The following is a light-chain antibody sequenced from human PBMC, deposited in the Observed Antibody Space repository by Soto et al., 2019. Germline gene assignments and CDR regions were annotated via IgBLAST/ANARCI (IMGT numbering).Light chain of an antibody. V-gene: IGLV1-40*01. CDR3: QPYDSSLSGWV. Sequence: QSVLTQPPSVSGAPGQRVTISCTGSSSNIVAIYDVHWYQQLPGTAPKLLIYGNTNRPSGVPDRFSGSKSGTSASLAITGLQAEDEADYYCQPYDSSLSGWVFGGGTKLTVL. CDR1: SSNIVAIYD. J-gene: IGLJ3*02. CDR2: GNT.